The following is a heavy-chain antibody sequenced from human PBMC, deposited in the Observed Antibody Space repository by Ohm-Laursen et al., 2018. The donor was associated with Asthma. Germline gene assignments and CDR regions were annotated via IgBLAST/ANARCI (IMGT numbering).Heavy chain of an antibody. D-gene: IGHD5-12*01. V-gene: IGHV3-64D*08. CDR2: ISSNGGST. CDR3: VKDKRYSGYDYRYYYYGMDV. CDR1: GFTFSGYA. Sequence: GSLRLSCAASGFTFSGYAMHWVRQAPGKGLEYVSAISSNGGSTYYADSVKGRFTISRDNSKNTLYLQMSSLRAEDTAVYYCVKDKRYSGYDYRYYYYGMDVWGQGTTVTVSS. J-gene: IGHJ6*02.